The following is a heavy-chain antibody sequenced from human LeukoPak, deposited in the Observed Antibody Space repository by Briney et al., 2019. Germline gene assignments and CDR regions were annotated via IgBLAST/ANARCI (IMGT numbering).Heavy chain of an antibody. CDR1: GFAFDDYA. CDR3: AKDMEPYYYYGMDV. J-gene: IGHJ6*02. CDR2: ISGDGGST. V-gene: IGHV3-43*02. D-gene: IGHD1-1*01. Sequence: GGSLRLSCAASGFAFDDYAMHWVRQAPGKGLEWVSLISGDGGSTYYADFVKGRFTISRDNSKNSLYLQMNSLRTEDTALYYCAKDMEPYYYYGMDVWGQGTTVTVSS.